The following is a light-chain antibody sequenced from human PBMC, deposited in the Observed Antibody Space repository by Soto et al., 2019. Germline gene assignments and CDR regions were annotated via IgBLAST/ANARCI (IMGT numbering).Light chain of an antibody. Sequence: EIVLTQSPATLSLSPGERATLSCRASQSVRIFLAWYQQKPGQAPRLLIYDASNRATGIPARFSGSGSGTDFTLTISSLEPEDFAVYYCQLYGRSTMYTFGQGTRLEIK. CDR3: QLYGRSTMYT. CDR2: DAS. V-gene: IGKV3-11*01. CDR1: QSVRIF. J-gene: IGKJ2*01.